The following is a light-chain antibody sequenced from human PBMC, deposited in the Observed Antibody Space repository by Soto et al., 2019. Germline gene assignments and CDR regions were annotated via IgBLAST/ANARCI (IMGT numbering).Light chain of an antibody. CDR2: AAS. Sequence: DIQMTQSPSSVSASVGDRVTITCRASQGISRWLAWYQQKPGKAPKLLIYAASSLQSGVPSRFSGSGSGTDFTLTISSLQPEDFATYYCQQANSFLRRITFGQGTRLEIK. V-gene: IGKV1-12*01. CDR1: QGISRW. J-gene: IGKJ5*01. CDR3: QQANSFLRRIT.